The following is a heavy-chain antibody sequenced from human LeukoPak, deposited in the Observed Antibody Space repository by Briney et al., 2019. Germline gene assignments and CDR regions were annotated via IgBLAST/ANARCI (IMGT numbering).Heavy chain of an antibody. CDR3: AKNAPDGWFGELFDF. CDR1: GFIFNDYA. CDR2: MSGSGGSV. J-gene: IGHJ5*01. D-gene: IGHD3-10*01. Sequence: AGGSLRLSCAASGFIFNDYAMSWARQAPGKGLEWVSGMSGSGGSVFYADSVKGRFTISRDKSKNLVFLQMNSLRVDDTAVYYCAKNAPDGWFGELFDFWGQGTLVTVSS. V-gene: IGHV3-23*01.